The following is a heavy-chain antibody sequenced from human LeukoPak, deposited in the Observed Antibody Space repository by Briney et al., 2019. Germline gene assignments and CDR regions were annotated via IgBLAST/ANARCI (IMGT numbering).Heavy chain of an antibody. Sequence: GGSLRLSCAASGFTFSSYAMSWVRQAPGKGLEWVSAISGSGGSTYYADSVKGRFTISRDNSKNTLYLQMNSLRAEDTAVYYCARDVYYDSSGPRHYFDYWGQGTLVTVSS. CDR2: ISGSGGST. D-gene: IGHD3-22*01. J-gene: IGHJ4*02. V-gene: IGHV3-23*01. CDR3: ARDVYYDSSGPRHYFDY. CDR1: GFTFSSYA.